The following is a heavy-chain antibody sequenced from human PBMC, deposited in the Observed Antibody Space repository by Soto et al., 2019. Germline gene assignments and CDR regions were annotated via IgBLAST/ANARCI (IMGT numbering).Heavy chain of an antibody. CDR1: GGSISGGRYY. CDR3: TRDRGFGMHV. J-gene: IGHJ6*02. V-gene: IGHV4-31*03. CDR2: IYDNWIT. Sequence: QVPLQESGPGLVKPSQTLSLTCNVSGGSISGGRYYWNWIRQHPGKGLEWIGNIYDNWITYYNPSLKSRVIISEDTSKNQFSLRLSSVTAADTAVYYCTRDRGFGMHVWGQGTTVTVSS.